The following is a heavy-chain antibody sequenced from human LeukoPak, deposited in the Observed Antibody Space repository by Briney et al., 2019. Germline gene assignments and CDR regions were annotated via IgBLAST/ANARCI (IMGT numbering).Heavy chain of an antibody. J-gene: IGHJ4*02. CDR2: IKRKTDGGTT. CDR1: GITFTNAW. Sequence: GGSLRLSCAASGITFTNAWMSWVRQTPGKGLEWVGRIKRKTDGGTTDYAAPVKGRFNISRDDSKNMVYLQMNSLKTEDTAVYYCTTAVVVTGFDCWGQGTLVSVSS. CDR3: TTAVVVTGFDC. D-gene: IGHD2-21*02. V-gene: IGHV3-15*01.